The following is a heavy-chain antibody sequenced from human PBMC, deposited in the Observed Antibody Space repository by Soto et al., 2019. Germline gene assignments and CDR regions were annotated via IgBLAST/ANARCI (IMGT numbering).Heavy chain of an antibody. CDR1: GFTFSSYG. CDR3: AKSTMVQYYYYYGMDV. D-gene: IGHD3-10*01. Sequence: PGGSLRLSCAASGFTFSSYGMHWVRQAPGKGLEWVAVISYDGSNKYYADSVKGRFTISRDNSKNTLYLQMNSLRAEDTAVYYCAKSTMVQYYYYYGMDVWGQGTTVTVSS. CDR2: ISYDGSNK. V-gene: IGHV3-30*18. J-gene: IGHJ6*02.